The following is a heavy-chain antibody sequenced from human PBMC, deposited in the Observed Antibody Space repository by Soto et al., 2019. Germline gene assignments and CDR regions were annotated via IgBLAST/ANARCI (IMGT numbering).Heavy chain of an antibody. CDR1: GFTLTSAD. Sequence: QMQLMQSGPEVKKPGTSVKVSCKASGFTLTSADVQWVRQTRGQRLEWIGWIVGGSGSTNYAQQFQERLAITRDMSTSTVYMELSSLRSEDTAVYYCAADWSNRPFDFWGQGTLVTVSS. CDR2: IVGGSGST. J-gene: IGHJ4*02. V-gene: IGHV1-58*01. CDR3: AADWSNRPFDF. D-gene: IGHD3-3*01.